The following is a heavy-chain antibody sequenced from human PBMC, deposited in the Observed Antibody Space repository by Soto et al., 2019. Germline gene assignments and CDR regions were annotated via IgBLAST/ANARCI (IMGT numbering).Heavy chain of an antibody. D-gene: IGHD6-19*01. V-gene: IGHV3-23*01. CDR3: AKATTNGGWFNPFDS. CDR2: LSGSGTST. Sequence: GGSLRLSCAASGFSFVNYAMNWVRQSPGKGLEWVSGLSGSGTSTYYADSVKGRFTISRDNSRDTLFLQMNSLTADDTAVYYCAKATTNGGWFNPFDSWGQGALVTVSS. CDR1: GFSFVNYA. J-gene: IGHJ4*02.